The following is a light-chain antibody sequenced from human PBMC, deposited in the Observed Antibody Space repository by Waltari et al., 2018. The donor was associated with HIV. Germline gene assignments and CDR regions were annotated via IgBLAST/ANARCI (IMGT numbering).Light chain of an antibody. Sequence: QSALTQPASVPGSPGQSITISCTGPSSTVASDDLVSCYQQHPGEAPKLRIYEVPKRPSGVSNRFSGAKSGNTASLTISGLQAEDEADYYCCSCPRSGIRYVFGTGTKVTVL. J-gene: IGLJ1*01. CDR3: CSCPRSGIRYV. CDR1: SSTVASDDL. CDR2: EVP. V-gene: IGLV2-23*02.